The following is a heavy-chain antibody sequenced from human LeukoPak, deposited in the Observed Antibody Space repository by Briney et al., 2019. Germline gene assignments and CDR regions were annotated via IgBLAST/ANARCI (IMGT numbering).Heavy chain of an antibody. Sequence: GGSLRLSCAASGFTFSSYGMHWVRQAPGKGLEWAAFIRYDGSNKYYADSVKGRFTISRDNSKNTLYLQMNSLRAEDTAVYYCAKDSDDNYDILTGYYVPNDYWGQGTLVTVSS. V-gene: IGHV3-30*02. CDR3: AKDSDDNYDILTGYYVPNDY. D-gene: IGHD3-9*01. CDR1: GFTFSSYG. CDR2: IRYDGSNK. J-gene: IGHJ4*02.